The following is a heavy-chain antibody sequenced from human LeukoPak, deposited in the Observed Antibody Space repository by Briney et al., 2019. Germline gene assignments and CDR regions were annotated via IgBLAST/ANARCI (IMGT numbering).Heavy chain of an antibody. CDR3: ARRDYSNYVKVFDY. CDR1: GGSISSYY. D-gene: IGHD4-11*01. CDR2: INHSGST. V-gene: IGHV4-34*01. Sequence: SETLSLTCTVSGGSISSYYWSWIRQPPGKGLEWIGEINHSGSTNYNPSLKSRVTISVDTSKNQFSLKLSSVTAADTAVYYCARRDYSNYVKVFDYWGQGTLVTVSS. J-gene: IGHJ4*02.